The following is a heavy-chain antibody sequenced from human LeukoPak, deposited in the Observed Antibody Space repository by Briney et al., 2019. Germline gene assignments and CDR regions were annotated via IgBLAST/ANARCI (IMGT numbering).Heavy chain of an antibody. J-gene: IGHJ4*02. CDR1: RFTFSRYA. V-gene: IGHV3-23*05. CDR2: VNNKGNNK. D-gene: IGHD1-26*01. Sequence: GGSLRLSCAATRFTFSRYAMSWVRQAPGKGLEWVSAVNNKGNNKYYGDSVKGRFTISRDNSKNTLYLQMDSLRAEDTAVYYCAKDVRGGPIVGAGSVDFWGQGTLVTVSS. CDR3: AKDVRGGPIVGAGSVDF.